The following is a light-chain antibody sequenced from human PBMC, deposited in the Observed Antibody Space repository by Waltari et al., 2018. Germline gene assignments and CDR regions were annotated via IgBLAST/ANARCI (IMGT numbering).Light chain of an antibody. Sequence: EIVLTQSPGTLSLSPGERATLSCRASQSVGKSLAWYQQKPGQAPRLLIYDASSRATGIPDRFSGSGFGTDFSLTISRLEPEDFAVYDCQKYVSLPATFGQGTKVESK. V-gene: IGKV3-20*01. CDR3: QKYVSLPAT. J-gene: IGKJ1*01. CDR2: DAS. CDR1: QSVGKS.